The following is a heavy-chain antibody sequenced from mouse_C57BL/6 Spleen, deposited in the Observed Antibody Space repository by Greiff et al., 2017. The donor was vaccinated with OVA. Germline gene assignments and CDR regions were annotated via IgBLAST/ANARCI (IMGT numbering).Heavy chain of an antibody. V-gene: IGHV7-3*01. J-gene: IGHJ2*01. CDR1: GFTFTDYY. D-gene: IGHD1-1*02. CDR2: IRNKANGYTT. Sequence: EVKLMESGGGLVQPGGSLSLSCAASGFTFTDYYMSWVRQPPGKALEWLGFIRNKANGYTTEYSASVKGRFTISRDNSQSILYLQMNALRAEDSATYYCARYMSWCIDYWGQGTTLTVSS. CDR3: ARYMSWCIDY.